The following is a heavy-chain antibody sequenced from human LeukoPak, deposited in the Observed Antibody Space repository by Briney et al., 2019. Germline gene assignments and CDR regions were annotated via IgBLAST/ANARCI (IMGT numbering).Heavy chain of an antibody. CDR2: ISGTGDTT. CDR1: GFTVSSNY. CDR3: AKSLDYDGGVLWALPHY. J-gene: IGHJ4*02. V-gene: IGHV3-23*01. Sequence: GGSLRLSCAASGFTVSSNYMSWVRQAPGKGLEWVSAISGTGDTTYYGDSVKGRFTISRDNSKNTLYLQMNSLRAEDTAVYHCAKSLDYDGGVLWALPHYWGQGTLVTASS. D-gene: IGHD3-22*01.